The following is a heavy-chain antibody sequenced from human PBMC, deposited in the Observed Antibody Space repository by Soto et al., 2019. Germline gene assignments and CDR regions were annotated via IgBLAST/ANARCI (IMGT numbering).Heavy chain of an antibody. CDR3: ARLSVRYCSGGSCSQLDY. J-gene: IGHJ4*02. CDR2: ISSTSGTI. Sequence: EVQLVESGGGLVQPGGSLRLSCAASGFTFNSYSMTWVRQAPGKGLEWLSFISSTSGTIYYADSVKGRFTISRDNAKNSLYLQMNSLRDVDTAVYYCARLSVRYCSGGSCSQLDYWGQGTLVTVSS. CDR1: GFTFNSYS. V-gene: IGHV3-48*02. D-gene: IGHD2-15*01.